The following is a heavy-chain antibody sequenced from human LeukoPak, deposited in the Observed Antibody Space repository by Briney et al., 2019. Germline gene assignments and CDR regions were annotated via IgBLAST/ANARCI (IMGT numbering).Heavy chain of an antibody. J-gene: IGHJ4*02. CDR1: GFTFSSYW. D-gene: IGHD3-22*01. CDR3: HTYYYDSSGSRYFDY. Sequence: GGSLRLSCAASGFTFSSYWMHWVRQAPGKGLVWVSRINSDESNTTYADSVKGRFTISRDNAKNTLYVEMNSLRAEDTAVYYCHTYYYDSSGSRYFDYWGQGTLVTVSS. CDR2: INSDESNT. V-gene: IGHV3-74*01.